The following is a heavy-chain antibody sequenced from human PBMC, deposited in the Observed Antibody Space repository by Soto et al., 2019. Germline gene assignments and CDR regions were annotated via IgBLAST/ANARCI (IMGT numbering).Heavy chain of an antibody. CDR3: ARPSRGYCSSTSCPGWFDP. CDR1: GYTFTGYY. D-gene: IGHD2-2*01. J-gene: IGHJ5*02. Sequence: ASVKVSCKASGYTFTGYYMHWVRQAPGQGLEWMGWINPNSGGTNYAQKFQGWVTMTRDTSISTAYMELSRLRSDDTAVYYCARPSRGYCSSTSCPGWFDPWGQGTLVTVSS. V-gene: IGHV1-2*04. CDR2: INPNSGGT.